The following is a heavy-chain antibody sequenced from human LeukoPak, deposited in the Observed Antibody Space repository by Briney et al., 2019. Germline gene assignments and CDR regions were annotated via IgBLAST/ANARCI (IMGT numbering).Heavy chain of an antibody. CDR1: GYTFTGYY. J-gene: IGHJ4*02. V-gene: IGHV1-46*01. CDR3: ARGYGRPIDYFDY. Sequence: ASVKVSCMASGYTFTGYYMHWVRQAPGRGLEWVGIINPSGGSTSYAQKFQGRVTMTRDTSTSTVYMELSSLRSEDTAVYYCARGYGRPIDYFDYWGQGTLVTVSS. CDR2: INPSGGST. D-gene: IGHD1-26*01.